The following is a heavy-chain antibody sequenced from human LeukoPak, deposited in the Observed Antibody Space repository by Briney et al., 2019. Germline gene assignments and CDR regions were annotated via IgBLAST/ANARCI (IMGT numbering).Heavy chain of an antibody. J-gene: IGHJ3*01. CDR2: ISGSGSAI. CDR3: AREYSSSSGRAFDF. CDR1: GFTLSSYE. V-gene: IGHV3-48*03. D-gene: IGHD6-6*01. Sequence: GGSLKLSCAASGFTLSSYELNWVRQAPGKGLEWVSYISGSGSAIYYADSVKGRFTISRDNAKNSLYLQMNSLRAEDTAVYYCAREYSSSSGRAFDFWGQGTIDSLSS.